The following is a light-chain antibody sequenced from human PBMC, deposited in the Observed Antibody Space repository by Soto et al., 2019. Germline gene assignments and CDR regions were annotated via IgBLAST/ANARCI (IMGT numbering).Light chain of an antibody. CDR1: QSVSSSY. V-gene: IGKV3-20*01. J-gene: IGKJ5*01. CDR2: GAS. CDR3: QQYGSSQIT. Sequence: SPGTLYLSPGERATLSCRASQSVSSSYLAWYQQKPGQAPRLLIYGASSRATGIPDRFSGSGSGTDFTLTISRLEPEDFAVYYCQQYGSSQITFGQGTRLEIK.